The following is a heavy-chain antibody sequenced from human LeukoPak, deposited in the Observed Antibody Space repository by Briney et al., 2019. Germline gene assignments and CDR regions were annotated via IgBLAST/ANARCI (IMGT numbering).Heavy chain of an antibody. CDR3: ARRGYSYGKYYFDY. CDR1: GYTFTGYY. J-gene: IGHJ4*02. D-gene: IGHD5-18*01. Sequence: ASVKVSCKASGYTFTGYYMHWVRQAPGQGLEWMGWINPNSGGTNYAQKFQGRVTMTRDTSISTAYMELSRLRSDGTAVYYCARRGYSYGKYYFDYWGQGTLVTVSS. CDR2: INPNSGGT. V-gene: IGHV1-2*02.